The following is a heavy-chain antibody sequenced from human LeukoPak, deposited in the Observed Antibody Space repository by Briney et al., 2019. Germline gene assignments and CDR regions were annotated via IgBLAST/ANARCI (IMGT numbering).Heavy chain of an antibody. CDR3: AKGGGSSCYSPSDY. J-gene: IGHJ4*02. Sequence: GGSLRLSCAASGFTFNTFPMIWVRQAPGKGLEWVSAISINGDSTYYADSVKGRFTISRDNSKNTLYLQMNSLRADDTAVYYCAKGGGSSCYSPSDYWGQGTLVTVSS. CDR2: ISINGDST. V-gene: IGHV3-23*01. CDR1: GFTFNTFP. D-gene: IGHD2-15*01.